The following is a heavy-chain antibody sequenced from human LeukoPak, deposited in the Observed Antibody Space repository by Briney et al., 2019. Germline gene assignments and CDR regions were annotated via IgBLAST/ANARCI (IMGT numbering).Heavy chain of an antibody. CDR1: GGSISSYY. CDR3: ASNRYYDSSGYYSIDY. Sequence: SETLSLTCTVSGGSISSYYWSWIRQPAGKGLEWIGRIYTSGSTNYNPSLKSRVTMSVDTSKNQFSLKLSSVTAADTAVYYCASNRYYDSSGYYSIDYWGQGTLVTVSS. D-gene: IGHD3-22*01. CDR2: IYTSGST. V-gene: IGHV4-4*07. J-gene: IGHJ4*02.